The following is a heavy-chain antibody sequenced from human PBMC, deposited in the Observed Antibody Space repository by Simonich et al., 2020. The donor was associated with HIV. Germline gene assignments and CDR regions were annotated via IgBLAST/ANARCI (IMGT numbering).Heavy chain of an antibody. D-gene: IGHD2-2*01. Sequence: EVQLVESGGVLVKPGGSLRLSCAASGFPFSNYSMNWLRQAPGKELEWVSSLSSSSSYIYYADSVKGRFTISRDNAKNSLYLQMNSLRAEDTAVYYCARDGRKGSSTSCSDYWGQGTLVTVSS. CDR2: LSSSSSYI. CDR3: ARDGRKGSSTSCSDY. V-gene: IGHV3-21*01. CDR1: GFPFSNYS. J-gene: IGHJ4*02.